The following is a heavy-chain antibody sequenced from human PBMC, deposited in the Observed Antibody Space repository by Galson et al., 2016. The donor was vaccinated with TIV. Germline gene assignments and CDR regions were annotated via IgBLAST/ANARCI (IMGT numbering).Heavy chain of an antibody. CDR3: ARDLSRSVALYDSSVYGMAV. V-gene: IGHV3-23*01. CDR2: ISGSGVDT. D-gene: IGHD3-22*01. CDR1: AFSLSRHA. Sequence: SLRLSCAASAFSLSRHAMSWVRQAPGKGLEWVSAISGSGVDTYYADSVKGRFTISRDNSKNTLFLQMYSLRAEDTAVYYCARDLSRSVALYDSSVYGMAVWGQGTTVTVSS. J-gene: IGHJ6*01.